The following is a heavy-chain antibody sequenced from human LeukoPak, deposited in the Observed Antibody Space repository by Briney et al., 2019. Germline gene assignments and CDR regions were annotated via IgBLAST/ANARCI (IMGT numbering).Heavy chain of an antibody. J-gene: IGHJ4*02. Sequence: GGSLRLSCAASGFTFSSYEMNWVRQAPGKGLEWVANIKQDGSEKYYVDSVKGRFTISRDNAKNSLYLQMNSLRAEDTAVYYCARDRGTMVRGVMEYYFDYWGQGTLVTVSS. V-gene: IGHV3-7*01. CDR2: IKQDGSEK. CDR1: GFTFSSYE. D-gene: IGHD3-10*01. CDR3: ARDRGTMVRGVMEYYFDY.